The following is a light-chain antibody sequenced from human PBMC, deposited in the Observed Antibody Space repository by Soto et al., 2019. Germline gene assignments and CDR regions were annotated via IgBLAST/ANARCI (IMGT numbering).Light chain of an antibody. J-gene: IGKJ1*01. CDR3: QQYGSSPPWT. V-gene: IGKV3-20*01. CDR2: DAS. CDR1: QSVTSSY. Sequence: EIVLTQSPGTRSLSPGERVTLSCRASQSVTSSYLAWYQQKPGQAPRLLIYDASSRATGIPDRFSGSGSGTDFTLTISRLEPEAFAVYYCQQYGSSPPWTFGQGTKVDIK.